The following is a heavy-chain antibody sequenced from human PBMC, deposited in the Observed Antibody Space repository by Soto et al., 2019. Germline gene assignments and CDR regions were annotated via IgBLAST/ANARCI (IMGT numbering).Heavy chain of an antibody. CDR2: MNHNSGNT. Sequence: XSVKVSCKASVYTFTSYDINWVRQATGQGLEWMGWMNHNSGNTGYAQKFQGRVTMTRNTSISTAYMELSSLRSEDTAVYYCARSYYSSGWYNSFDYWGQETLVTVS. CDR3: ARSYYSSGWYNSFDY. V-gene: IGHV1-8*01. CDR1: VYTFTSYD. D-gene: IGHD6-19*01. J-gene: IGHJ4*02.